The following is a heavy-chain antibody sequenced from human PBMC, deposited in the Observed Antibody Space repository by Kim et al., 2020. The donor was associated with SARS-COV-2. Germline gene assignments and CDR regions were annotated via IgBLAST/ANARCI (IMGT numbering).Heavy chain of an antibody. CDR3: ATPLRFGEFPNDAFDI. Sequence: GGSLRLSCAASGFTFSSYAMSWVRQAPGKGLEWVSAISGSGGSTYYADSVKGRFTISRDNSKNTLYLQMNSLRAEDTAVYYCATPLRFGEFPNDAFDIWGPGTMVTVSS. J-gene: IGHJ3*02. D-gene: IGHD3-10*01. CDR2: ISGSGGST. CDR1: GFTFSSYA. V-gene: IGHV3-23*01.